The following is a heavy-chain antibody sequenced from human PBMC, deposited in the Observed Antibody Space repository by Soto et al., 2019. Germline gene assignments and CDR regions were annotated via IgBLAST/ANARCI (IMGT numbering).Heavy chain of an antibody. D-gene: IGHD3-10*01. CDR2: INPNSGGT. J-gene: IGHJ3*02. CDR3: ARGITMVRGVLLDAFDI. Sequence: QVQLVQSGAEVKKPGASVKVSCKASGYTFTGYYMHWVRQAPGQGLEWMGWINPNSGGTNYAQKFQGWXTXTXHTSISTAYMELSRLRSDDTAVYYCARGITMVRGVLLDAFDIWGQGTMVTVSS. CDR1: GYTFTGYY. V-gene: IGHV1-2*04.